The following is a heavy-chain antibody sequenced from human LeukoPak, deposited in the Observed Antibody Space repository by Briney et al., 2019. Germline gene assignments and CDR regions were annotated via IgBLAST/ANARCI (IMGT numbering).Heavy chain of an antibody. CDR3: ASRGSHYWFDP. V-gene: IGHV4-39*01. D-gene: IGHD1-26*01. CDR2: IYYSGST. Sequence: PSETLSLTCTVSGGSISSSSYHWGWIRQPPGKGLEWIGSIYYSGSTYYNPSLKSRVTISVDTSKNQFSLKLSSVTAADTAVYYCASRGSHYWFDPWGQGTLVTVSS. CDR1: GGSISSSSYH. J-gene: IGHJ5*02.